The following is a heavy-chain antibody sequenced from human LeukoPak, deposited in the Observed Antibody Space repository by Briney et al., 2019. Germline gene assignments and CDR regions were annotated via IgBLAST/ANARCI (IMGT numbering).Heavy chain of an antibody. V-gene: IGHV3-21*01. CDR2: ISTSSYYI. J-gene: IGHJ4*02. Sequence: GGSLRLSCAASGFTFSSYTMNWVRQAPGKGLEWVSSISTSSYYIYYADSVKGRFTISRDNAKNSLFLQMNSLRAEDTAVYYCAREEPDSGYDFGYWGQGTLVTVSS. CDR1: GFTFSSYT. CDR3: AREEPDSGYDFGY. D-gene: IGHD5-12*01.